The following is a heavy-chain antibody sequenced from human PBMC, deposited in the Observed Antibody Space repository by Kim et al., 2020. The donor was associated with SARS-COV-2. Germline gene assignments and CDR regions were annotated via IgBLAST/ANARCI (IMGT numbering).Heavy chain of an antibody. V-gene: IGHV1-3*01. CDR3: ARGQLLWFGELSSWFDP. Sequence: FQGRVTITRDTSASTAYMELSSLRSEDTAVYYCARGQLLWFGELSSWFDPWGQGTLVTVSS. D-gene: IGHD3-10*01. J-gene: IGHJ5*02.